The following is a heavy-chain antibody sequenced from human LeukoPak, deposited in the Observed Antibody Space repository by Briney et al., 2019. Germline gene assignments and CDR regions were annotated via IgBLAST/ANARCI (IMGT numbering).Heavy chain of an antibody. CDR1: GFTFTSYA. D-gene: IGHD1-26*01. CDR3: VRDRGTYRPIDY. Sequence: GGSLRLSCAASGFTFTSYAMLWVRQAPGKGLEWVAVISYDGSNKYYADSVKGRFTISRDNSKNTLYLQMNSLRAEDTAIYYCVRDRGTYRPIDYWGQGTLVTVSS. V-gene: IGHV3-30-3*01. J-gene: IGHJ4*02. CDR2: ISYDGSNK.